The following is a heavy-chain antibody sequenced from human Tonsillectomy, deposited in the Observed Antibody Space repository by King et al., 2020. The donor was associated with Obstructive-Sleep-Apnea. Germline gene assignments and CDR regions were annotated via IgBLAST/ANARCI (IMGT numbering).Heavy chain of an antibody. Sequence: GWGPALVGPTQTLTLTCTFSGFSLTTSGVGVGWIRQPPGKALEWLALIYWDDDKRYNPSLKSRLAIIKDTSKNQVVLIMTNMDPVDTGTYYCAHRLSGNNWNEGDYDYWGQGTLVTVSS. CDR1: GFSLTTSGVG. CDR3: AHRLSGNNWNEGDYDY. D-gene: IGHD1-1*01. J-gene: IGHJ4*02. CDR2: IYWDDDK. V-gene: IGHV2-5*02.